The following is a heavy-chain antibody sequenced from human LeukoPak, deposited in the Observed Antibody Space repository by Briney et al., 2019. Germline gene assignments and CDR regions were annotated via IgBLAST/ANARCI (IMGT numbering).Heavy chain of an antibody. CDR1: GFIFSSYT. Sequence: QSGGSLRLSCAGSGFIFSSYTMNWVRQAPGKGLEWVSAISSSSDYIYYADSVKGRFTISRDNSKNTLYLQMNSLRAEDTAVYYCAKVNTATYIIRDAFDIWGQGTMVTVSS. CDR2: ISSSSDYI. V-gene: IGHV3-23*01. D-gene: IGHD2-15*01. J-gene: IGHJ3*02. CDR3: AKVNTATYIIRDAFDI.